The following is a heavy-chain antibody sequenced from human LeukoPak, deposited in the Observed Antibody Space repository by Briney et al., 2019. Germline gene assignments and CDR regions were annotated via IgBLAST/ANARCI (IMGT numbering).Heavy chain of an antibody. Sequence: GGSLRLSCAASGFTLSSYEMNWVRLAPGKGLEWISYISRTGNSIYYADSVKGRFTISRDSSKRTLYLQMNSLRAEDTAMYYCARESWSDSVAFDIWGLGTMVIVSS. CDR1: GFTLSSYE. CDR3: ARESWSDSVAFDI. J-gene: IGHJ3*02. CDR2: ISRTGNSI. D-gene: IGHD3-3*01. V-gene: IGHV3-48*03.